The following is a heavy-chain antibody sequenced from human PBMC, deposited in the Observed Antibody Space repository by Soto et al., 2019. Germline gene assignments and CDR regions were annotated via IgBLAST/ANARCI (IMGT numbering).Heavy chain of an antibody. D-gene: IGHD6-19*01. Sequence: GGSLRLSCAASGFTFSNAWMNCVRQAPGKGLEWVGRIKSKTDGGTTDYAAPVKGRFTISRDDSKNTLYLQMNSLKTEDTAVYYCTKDPPRIAVAPGAFDIWGQGTMVTVSS. CDR1: GFTFSNAW. CDR2: IKSKTDGGTT. J-gene: IGHJ3*02. V-gene: IGHV3-15*07. CDR3: TKDPPRIAVAPGAFDI.